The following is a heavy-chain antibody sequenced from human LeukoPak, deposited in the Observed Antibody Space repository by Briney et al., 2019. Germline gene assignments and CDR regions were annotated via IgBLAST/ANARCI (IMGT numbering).Heavy chain of an antibody. Sequence: SVKVSCKASGGTFNSYAISWVRQAPGQGLEWMGGIFPIFGTTNYARRFRGRVTLTADKSTRTAYMELSSLRSEDTAVYYCAREDTAMVPTDYWGQGTLVTVSS. CDR3: AREDTAMVPTDY. CDR2: IFPIFGTT. D-gene: IGHD5-18*01. CDR1: GGTFNSYA. V-gene: IGHV1-69*06. J-gene: IGHJ4*02.